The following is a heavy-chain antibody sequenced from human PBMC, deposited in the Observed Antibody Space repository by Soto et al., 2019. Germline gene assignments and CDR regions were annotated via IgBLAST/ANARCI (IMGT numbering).Heavy chain of an antibody. Sequence: SETLSLTCAVYGGSFSGYYWSWIRQPPGKGLEWIGEINHSGSTNYNPSLKSRVTISVDTSKNQFSLKLSSVTAADTAVYYCARGRREYDFWSGSRPFDIWGQGTMVTVSS. CDR3: ARGRREYDFWSGSRPFDI. D-gene: IGHD3-3*01. V-gene: IGHV4-34*01. CDR2: INHSGST. J-gene: IGHJ3*02. CDR1: GGSFSGYY.